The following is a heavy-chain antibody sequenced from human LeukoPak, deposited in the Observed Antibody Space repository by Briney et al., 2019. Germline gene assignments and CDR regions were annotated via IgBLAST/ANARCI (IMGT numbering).Heavy chain of an antibody. D-gene: IGHD3-22*01. V-gene: IGHV3-21*01. CDR1: GFTFSDYS. J-gene: IGHJ6*03. CDR3: ARTPHSSGYQYYYYYYMDV. CDR2: ISSSGSYI. Sequence: GGSLRLSCAASGFTFSDYSMSWVRQAPGKGLEWVSSISSSGSYIYYADSVKGRFTISRDNAKNSLYLQMNSLRAEDTAVYYCARTPHSSGYQYYYYYYMDVWGKGTTVTVSS.